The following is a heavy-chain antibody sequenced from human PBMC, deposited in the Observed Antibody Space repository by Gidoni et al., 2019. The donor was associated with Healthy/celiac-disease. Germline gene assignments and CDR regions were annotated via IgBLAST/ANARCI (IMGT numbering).Heavy chain of an antibody. CDR3: ASTSIAAAGIDY. J-gene: IGHJ4*02. D-gene: IGHD6-13*01. CDR2: IHSSGIT. V-gene: IGHV4-30-4*01. CDR1: GGYISSGDYY. Sequence: QVQLQEAGPGMVRPAQPLSRTCTVSGGYISSGDYYWSWIRQPPGTGLEWIGYIHSSGITYDNPPLKSRVTISVDTSNNQFSLKLISVTAADTAVYYCASTSIAAAGIDYWGQVTLVTVSS.